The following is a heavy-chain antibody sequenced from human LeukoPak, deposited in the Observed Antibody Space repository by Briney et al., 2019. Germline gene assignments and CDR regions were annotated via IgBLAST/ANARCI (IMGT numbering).Heavy chain of an antibody. Sequence: SETLSLTCTVSGGSISSYYWSWIRQPPGKGLEWIGCIYYSGSTNYNPSLKSRVTISVDTSKNQFSLKLSSVTAADTAVYYCARLIYSSGWEGTWYFDYWGQGTLVTVSS. CDR3: ARLIYSSGWEGTWYFDY. CDR2: IYYSGST. CDR1: GGSISSYY. J-gene: IGHJ4*02. D-gene: IGHD6-19*01. V-gene: IGHV4-59*08.